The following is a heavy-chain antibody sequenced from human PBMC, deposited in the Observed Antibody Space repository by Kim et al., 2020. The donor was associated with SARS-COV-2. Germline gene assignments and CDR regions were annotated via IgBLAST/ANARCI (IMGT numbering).Heavy chain of an antibody. CDR1: GYTFTSYG. V-gene: IGHV1-18*01. Sequence: ASVKVSCKASGYTFTSYGISWVRQAPGQGLEWMGWISAYNGNTNYAQKLQGRVTMTTDTSTSTAYMELRSLRSDDTAVYYCARDTGSRYYYDSSGFFGYAFDIWGQGTMVTVSS. D-gene: IGHD3-22*01. CDR3: ARDTGSRYYYDSSGFFGYAFDI. CDR2: ISAYNGNT. J-gene: IGHJ3*02.